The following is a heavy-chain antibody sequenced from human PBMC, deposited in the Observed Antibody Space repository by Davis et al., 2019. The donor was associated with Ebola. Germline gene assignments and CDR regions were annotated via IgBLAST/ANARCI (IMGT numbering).Heavy chain of an antibody. CDR1: GGSISGYY. V-gene: IGHV4-34*01. CDR2: INHSGST. CDR3: ARGSTDTYYFDY. Sequence: MPSETLSLTCTVSGGSISGYYWSWIRQPPGKGLEWIGEINHSGSTNYNPSLKSRVTISVDTSKNQFSLKLSSVTAADTAVYYCARGSTDTYYFDYWGQGTLVTVSS. J-gene: IGHJ4*02.